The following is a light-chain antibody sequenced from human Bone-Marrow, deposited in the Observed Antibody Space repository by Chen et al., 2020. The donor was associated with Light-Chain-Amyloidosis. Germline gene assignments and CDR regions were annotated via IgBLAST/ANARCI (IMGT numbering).Light chain of an antibody. CDR3: LFSYNGTWV. CDR1: TGTVTSGHY. J-gene: IGLJ2*01. CDR2: NTN. V-gene: IGLV7-46*01. Sequence: QAVVTQEPSLTVSPGGTVTLTCGSSTGTVTSGHYPYRFQQKPGQAPRTLIYNTNNKHSWTPARFSGSLLGGKAALTLSGAQPEDEAEYFCLFSYNGTWVFGGGTELTVL.